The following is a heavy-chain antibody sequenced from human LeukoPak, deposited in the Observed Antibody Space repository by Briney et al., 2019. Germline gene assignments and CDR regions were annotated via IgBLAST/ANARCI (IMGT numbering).Heavy chain of an antibody. CDR1: GFTSSSYA. D-gene: IGHD5-18*01. J-gene: IGHJ4*02. V-gene: IGHV3-30*04. Sequence: PGGSLRLSCAASGFTSSSYAMHWVRQAPGKGLEWVAVISYDGSNKYYADSVKGRFTISRDNSKNTLYLQMNSLRAEDTAVYYCAKERPGYHAVDYWGQGTLVTVSS. CDR3: AKERPGYHAVDY. CDR2: ISYDGSNK.